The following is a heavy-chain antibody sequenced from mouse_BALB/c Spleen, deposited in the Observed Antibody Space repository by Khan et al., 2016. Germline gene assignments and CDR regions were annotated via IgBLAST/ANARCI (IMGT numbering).Heavy chain of an antibody. V-gene: IGHV1-18*01. CDR2: VMPNNGGT. CDR1: GHLFTGYY. Sequence: EVQLQESGPDLVKPGASVKISCKASGHLFTGYYIHWAKQSHGNSLEWIGRVMPNNGGTTSNQKFKGKAILTVDKSSTTAYMELRTLTSEDSAIFYCASVGGRFVGWGQGTKLTVTS. J-gene: IGHJ2*01. D-gene: IGHD1-1*01. CDR3: ASVGGRFVG.